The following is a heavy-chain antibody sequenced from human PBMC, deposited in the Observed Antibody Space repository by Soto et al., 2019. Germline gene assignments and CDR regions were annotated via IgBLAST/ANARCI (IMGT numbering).Heavy chain of an antibody. V-gene: IGHV3-21*01. Sequence: LRLSCAASGFTFSSYSMNWVRQAPGKGLEWVSSISSSSSYIYYADSVKGRFTISRDNAKNSLYLQMNSLRAEDTAVYYCASHYDSSGYYYVFDYWGQGTLVTVS. CDR3: ASHYDSSGYYYVFDY. CDR2: ISSSSSYI. D-gene: IGHD3-22*01. CDR1: GFTFSSYS. J-gene: IGHJ4*02.